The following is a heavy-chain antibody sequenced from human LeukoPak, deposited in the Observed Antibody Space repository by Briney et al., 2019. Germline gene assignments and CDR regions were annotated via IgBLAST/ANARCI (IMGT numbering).Heavy chain of an antibody. J-gene: IGHJ6*02. Sequence: SVKVSCKAPGGTFSSYAISWVRQAPGQGLEWMGRIIPILGIANYAQKFQGRVTITADKSTSTAYMELSSLRSEDTAVYYCARDRLDIVVVVANYYYYGMDVWGQGTTVTVSS. CDR2: IIPILGIA. V-gene: IGHV1-69*04. CDR1: GGTFSSYA. CDR3: ARDRLDIVVVVANYYYYGMDV. D-gene: IGHD2-15*01.